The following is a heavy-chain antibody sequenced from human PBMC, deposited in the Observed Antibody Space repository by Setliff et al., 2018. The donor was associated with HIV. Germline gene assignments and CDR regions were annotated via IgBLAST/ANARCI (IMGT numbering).Heavy chain of an antibody. CDR3: ARASSGWYPYYYYYYYMDV. D-gene: IGHD6-19*01. V-gene: IGHV4-61*09. Sequence: SETLSLTCTVSGGSISSGGHYWNWIRQPAGRGLEWIGHVYTSGSASYNPPLKSQVTISIDTSKNQFSLQLSSVTAADTAVYYCARASSGWYPYYYYYYYMDVWGKGTTVTVSS. CDR1: GGSISSGGHY. J-gene: IGHJ6*03. CDR2: VYTSGSA.